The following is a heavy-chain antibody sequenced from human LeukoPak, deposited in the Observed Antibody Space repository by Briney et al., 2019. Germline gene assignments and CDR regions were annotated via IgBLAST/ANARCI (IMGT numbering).Heavy chain of an antibody. J-gene: IGHJ3*02. D-gene: IGHD5-12*01. CDR2: SGNKASSYIT. CDR1: GFTLSDHY. Sequence: GGSLRLSCAASGFTLSDHYIDWVRQAPGKGLEWVGRSGNKASSYITEYAASVRGRFTMSRDESKNSLYLQMNSLEIEDTAVYHCTGGYSGLSVYALDIWGQGTRVTVSS. CDR3: TGGYSGLSVYALDI. V-gene: IGHV3-72*01.